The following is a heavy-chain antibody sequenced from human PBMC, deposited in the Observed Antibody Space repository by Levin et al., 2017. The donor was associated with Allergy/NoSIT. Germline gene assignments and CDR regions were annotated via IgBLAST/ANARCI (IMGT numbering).Heavy chain of an antibody. CDR1: GFTFSSYD. CDR3: ARDGSPMVRGEYYFDF. J-gene: IGHJ4*02. Sequence: GGSLRLSCAASGFTFSSYDMHWVRQAPGKGLEWVAAISYDGSNKYYADSVKGRFTISRDNSKNTLYLQMNSLRPDDTAVYYCARDGSPMVRGEYYFDFWGQGTLVTVSS. V-gene: IGHV3-30-3*01. D-gene: IGHD3-10*01. CDR2: ISYDGSNK.